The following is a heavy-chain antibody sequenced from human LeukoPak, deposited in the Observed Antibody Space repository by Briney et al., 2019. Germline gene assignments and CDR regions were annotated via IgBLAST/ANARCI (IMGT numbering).Heavy chain of an antibody. J-gene: IGHJ5*02. D-gene: IGHD6-13*01. Sequence: PSETLSLTCTVSGGSISSYYWSWIRQPPGKGLEWIGYIYYSGSTNYNPSLKSRVTISVDKSKDQLSLKLNSVTATDTAIYYCARPPGIAAAWFDPWGQGTLVTVSS. CDR2: IYYSGST. CDR1: GGSISSYY. V-gene: IGHV4-59*08. CDR3: ARPPGIAAAWFDP.